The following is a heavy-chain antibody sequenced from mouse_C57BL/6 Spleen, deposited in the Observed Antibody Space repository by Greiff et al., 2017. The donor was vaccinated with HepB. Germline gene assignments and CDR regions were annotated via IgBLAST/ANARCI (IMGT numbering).Heavy chain of an antibody. Sequence: QVQLQQSGPELVKPGASVKISCKASGYAFSSSWMNWVKQRPGKGLEWIGRIYPGDGDTNYNGKFKGKATLTADKSSSTAYMQLSSLTSEDSAVYVCARGEGYGNYVDFDYWGQGTTLTVSS. J-gene: IGHJ2*01. V-gene: IGHV1-82*01. CDR1: GYAFSSSW. D-gene: IGHD2-1*01. CDR2: IYPGDGDT. CDR3: ARGEGYGNYVDFDY.